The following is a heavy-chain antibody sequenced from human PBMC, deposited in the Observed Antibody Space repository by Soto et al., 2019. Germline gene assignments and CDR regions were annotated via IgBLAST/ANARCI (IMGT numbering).Heavy chain of an antibody. CDR1: GGSISSYY. CDR2: IYYSGST. D-gene: IGHD3-16*02. CDR3: ARATPPYDYIWGSYRYNWFDP. V-gene: IGHV4-59*01. Sequence: QVQLQESGPGLVKPSETLSLTCTVSGGSISSYYWSWIRQPPGKGLEWIGYIYYSGSTNYNPSLKSRVTISVDTSKHQFSLKLSSVTAADTAVYYCARATPPYDYIWGSYRYNWFDPWGQGTLVTVSS. J-gene: IGHJ5*02.